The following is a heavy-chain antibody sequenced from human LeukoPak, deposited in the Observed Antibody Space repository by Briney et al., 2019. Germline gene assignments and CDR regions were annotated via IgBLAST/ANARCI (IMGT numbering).Heavy chain of an antibody. Sequence: VASVKVSCKASGYTFTSYDINWVQQATGQGLEWMGWMNPNSGNTGYAQKFQGRVTMTRNTSISTAYKELSSLRSEDTAVYYCARAKPGMVYATYWFDPWGQGTLVTVSS. CDR1: GYTFTSYD. D-gene: IGHD2-8*01. CDR2: MNPNSGNT. V-gene: IGHV1-8*01. J-gene: IGHJ5*02. CDR3: ARAKPGMVYATYWFDP.